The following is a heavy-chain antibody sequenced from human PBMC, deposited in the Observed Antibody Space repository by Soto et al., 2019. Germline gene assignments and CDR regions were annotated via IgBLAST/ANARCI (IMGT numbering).Heavy chain of an antibody. V-gene: IGHV4-34*01. CDR2: INHSGST. CDR3: ARGPNSSDDY. CDR1: GGSFSGYY. J-gene: IGHJ4*02. Sequence: QVQLQQWGAGLLKPSETLSLTCAVYGGSFSGYYWSWIRQPPGKGLEWIGEINHSGSTNYNPSLKSRVAISIDTSKNQFSLKLSSVTAADTAVYYRARGPNSSDDYWGQGALVTVSS. D-gene: IGHD6-6*01.